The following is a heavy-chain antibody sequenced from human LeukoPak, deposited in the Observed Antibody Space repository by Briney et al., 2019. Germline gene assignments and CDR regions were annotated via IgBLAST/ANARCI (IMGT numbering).Heavy chain of an antibody. CDR2: INPNSGGT. CDR1: GYTFTGYY. D-gene: IGHD3-10*01. CDR3: ARGPELIWFGELFSFDY. V-gene: IGHV1-2*04. J-gene: IGHJ4*02. Sequence: ASVNVSCTASGYTFTGYYMHWVRQAPGQGLEWMGWINPNSGGTNYAQKFQGWVTMTRDTSISTAYMELSRLRSDDTAVYYCARGPELIWFGELFSFDYWGQGTLVTVSS.